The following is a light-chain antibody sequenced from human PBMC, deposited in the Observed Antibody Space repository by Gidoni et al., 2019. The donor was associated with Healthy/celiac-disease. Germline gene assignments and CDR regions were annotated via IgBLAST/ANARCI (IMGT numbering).Light chain of an antibody. J-gene: IGKJ1*01. CDR1: QSLVYSDGNTY. Sequence: DAVMTQSPLSLPVTLGQPASISCRSSQSLVYSDGNTYLNWFQQRTGQSPRRLIYKVSNRDSGVPDRFSGRGSGTDFTLKISRVEAEDVGVYYCMQGTHWPRTFXQXTKVEIK. V-gene: IGKV2-30*01. CDR2: KVS. CDR3: MQGTHWPRT.